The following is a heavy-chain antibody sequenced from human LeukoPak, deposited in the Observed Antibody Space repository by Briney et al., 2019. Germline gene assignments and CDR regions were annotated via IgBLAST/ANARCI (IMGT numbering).Heavy chain of an antibody. Sequence: GGSLRLSCAASGFTFSSYAMSWVRQAPGKGLEWVSAISGSGGSTYYADSVKGRFTISRDNSKNTLYLQMNSLRAEDTAVYYCAKESSGYSYGSYYFDYWGRGTLVTVSS. CDR1: GFTFSSYA. D-gene: IGHD5-18*01. CDR3: AKESSGYSYGSYYFDY. J-gene: IGHJ4*02. V-gene: IGHV3-23*01. CDR2: ISGSGGST.